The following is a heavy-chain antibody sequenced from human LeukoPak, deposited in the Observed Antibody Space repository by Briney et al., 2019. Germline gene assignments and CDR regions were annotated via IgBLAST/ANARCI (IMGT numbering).Heavy chain of an antibody. V-gene: IGHV3-74*01. CDR1: GFTFSSYS. Sequence: GGSLRLSCAASGFTFSSYSMNWVRQAPGKGLVWVSRINSDGSSTNYADSVKGRFTISRDNAKNTLYLQMSSLRAEDTAVYYCGRGNYYGMDVWGQGTTVTVYS. J-gene: IGHJ6*02. CDR2: INSDGSST. CDR3: GRGNYYGMDV. D-gene: IGHD3-10*01.